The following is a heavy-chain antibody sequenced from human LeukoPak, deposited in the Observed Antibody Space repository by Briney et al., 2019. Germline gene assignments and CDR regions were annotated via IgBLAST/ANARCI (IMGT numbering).Heavy chain of an antibody. J-gene: IGHJ5*02. V-gene: IGHV1-69*06. D-gene: IGHD1-26*01. CDR3: ARRGSLLRDNWFDP. Sequence: SVKVSCKASGGTFSSYAISWVRQAPGQGLEWMGGIIPIFGTANYAQKFQGRVTITADKSTSTAYMELSSLRSEDTAVYYCARRGSLLRDNWFDPWGQGTLVTVSS. CDR2: IIPIFGTA. CDR1: GGTFSSYA.